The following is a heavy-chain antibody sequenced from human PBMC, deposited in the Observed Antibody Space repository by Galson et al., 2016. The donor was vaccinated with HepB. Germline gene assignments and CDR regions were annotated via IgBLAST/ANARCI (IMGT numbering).Heavy chain of an antibody. CDR3: ASDYYDSSGYHVPFAI. CDR2: IYPLDSDT. V-gene: IGHV5-51*01. D-gene: IGHD3-22*01. Sequence: QSGAEVKKPGESLKISCKGSGYSFTNYWIGWVRQMPGKGLELMGIIYPLDSDTRYSPSFQGQVTISADKSINTAYLQWSSLKASDTAMYYCASDYYDSSGYHVPFAIWGLGTMVTVSS. J-gene: IGHJ3*02. CDR1: GYSFTNYW.